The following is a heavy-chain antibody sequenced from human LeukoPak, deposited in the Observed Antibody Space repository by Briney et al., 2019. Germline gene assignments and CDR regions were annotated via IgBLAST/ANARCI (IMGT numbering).Heavy chain of an antibody. CDR1: GFTLTTYS. V-gene: IGHV3-30*04. CDR3: ASAEHNAWHNFKS. Sequence: GGSLRLPCAASGFTLTTYSMHWVRQAPGKGLEWLSIISNDGSQTYYAESVRGRFTISRDTSQNTLYLQMRSLTTEDTAVYYCASAEHNAWHNFKSWGQGTLVTVST. J-gene: IGHJ4*02. CDR2: ISNDGSQT. D-gene: IGHD1/OR15-1a*01.